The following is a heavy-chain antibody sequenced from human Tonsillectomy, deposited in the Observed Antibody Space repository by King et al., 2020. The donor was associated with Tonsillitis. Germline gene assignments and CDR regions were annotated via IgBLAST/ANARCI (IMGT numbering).Heavy chain of an antibody. CDR1: RFTFSSYS. CDR2: ISSSNTYI. V-gene: IGHV3-21*01. J-gene: IGHJ3*02. CDR3: AREGPYYYGSGSPEAFDI. D-gene: IGHD3-10*01. Sequence: EVQLVESGGGLVKPGGSLRLSCAASRFTFSSYSMNWVRQAPGKGLEWVSSISSSNTYIYYADSVKGRFTISRDNAKNSLYLQMNSLTAEDTAVYYCAREGPYYYGSGSPEAFDIWGQGTMVTVSS.